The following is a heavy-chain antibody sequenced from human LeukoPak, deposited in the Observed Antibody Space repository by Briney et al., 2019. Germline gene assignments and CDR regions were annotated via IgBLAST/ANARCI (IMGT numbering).Heavy chain of an antibody. J-gene: IGHJ4*02. CDR1: GGSISSYY. V-gene: IGHV4-59*01. D-gene: IGHD3-22*01. Sequence: SETLSLTCTVSGGSISSYYWSWIRQPPGKGLEWIGYIYYSGSTNYNPSLKSRVTISVDTSKNQFSLKLSSVTAADTAVYYCARESLYDSSGVDYWGQGTLVTVSS. CDR3: ARESLYDSSGVDY. CDR2: IYYSGST.